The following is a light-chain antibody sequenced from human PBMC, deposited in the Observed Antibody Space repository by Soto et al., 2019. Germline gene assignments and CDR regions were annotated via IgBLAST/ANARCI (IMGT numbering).Light chain of an antibody. J-gene: IGLJ1*01. CDR3: SSYTNINTRACV. CDR2: EVT. CDR1: RDDVGVYSY. Sequence: QSALTQPRSVSGSPGQSVTISCTGTRDDVGVYSYVSWYQHHPGRAPKLIIYEVTDRPSGVSNRFSGSKSGNTASLTISGLQAEDEAEYYCSSYTNINTRACVFGTGTKLTVL. V-gene: IGLV2-14*01.